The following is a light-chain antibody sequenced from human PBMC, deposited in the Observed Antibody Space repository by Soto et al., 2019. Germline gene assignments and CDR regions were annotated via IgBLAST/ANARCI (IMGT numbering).Light chain of an antibody. CDR3: QQYNDWLS. J-gene: IGKJ4*01. V-gene: IGKV3-15*01. Sequence: ETVLTQSPGTLSLSPGERATLSCRASQSVSSNLAWYQQKPGQAPRLLIYGASTRATGIPARFSGSGSGTEFTLTISSLQSEDLGVYYCQQYNDWLSFGGGTKVDIK. CDR1: QSVSSN. CDR2: GAS.